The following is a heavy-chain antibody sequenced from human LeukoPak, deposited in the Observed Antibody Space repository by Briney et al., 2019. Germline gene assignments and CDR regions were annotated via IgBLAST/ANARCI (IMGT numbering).Heavy chain of an antibody. Sequence: PGGSLRLSCAASGFTFSSYAMHWVRQAPGKGLEWVAVISYDGSNKYYADSVKGRFTISRDNSKNTLYLQMNSLRAEDTAVYYCARDRDRYYDFWSGSYAFDIWGQGTMVTVSS. J-gene: IGHJ3*02. CDR1: GFTFSSYA. V-gene: IGHV3-30*04. CDR3: ARDRDRYYDFWSGSYAFDI. D-gene: IGHD3-3*01. CDR2: ISYDGSNK.